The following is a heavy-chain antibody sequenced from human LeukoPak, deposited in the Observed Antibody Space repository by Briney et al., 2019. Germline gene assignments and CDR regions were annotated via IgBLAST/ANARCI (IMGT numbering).Heavy chain of an antibody. Sequence: ASVKVSCKASGYAFTRHYMHWVRQAPGQGLEWMGFINPSGSSTIYAQKFQGRVTMTRDMSTSTDYMELSSLRAEDTAVYYCARDSPKCRGCAFDFWGQGTMVTVSS. J-gene: IGHJ3*01. V-gene: IGHV1-46*01. CDR2: INPSGSST. D-gene: IGHD3-10*01. CDR1: GYAFTRHY. CDR3: ARDSPKCRGCAFDF.